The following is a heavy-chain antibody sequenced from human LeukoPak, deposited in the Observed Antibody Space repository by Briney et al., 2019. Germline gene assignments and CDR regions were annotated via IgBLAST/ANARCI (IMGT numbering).Heavy chain of an antibody. CDR1: GSISPYY. V-gene: IGHV4-59*08. Sequence: SETLSLTCNGGSISPYYWCWIRQSPGKGLEWIAQIHYTGGATYNPSLKSRVTISVDTSNNHLSLRLSSVTAADTAVYYCTRHAQTYYYGMDVWGQGTTVTVSS. CDR2: IHYTGGA. J-gene: IGHJ6*02. CDR3: TRHAQTYYYGMDV.